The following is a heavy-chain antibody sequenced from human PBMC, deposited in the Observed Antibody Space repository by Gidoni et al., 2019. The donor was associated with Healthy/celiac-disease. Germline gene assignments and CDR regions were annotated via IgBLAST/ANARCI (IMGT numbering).Heavy chain of an antibody. J-gene: IGHJ6*02. CDR2: ISGSGGST. CDR3: AKDLSDIVVVPGGMDV. CDR1: GFTFSSYA. D-gene: IGHD2-2*01. V-gene: IGHV3-23*01. Sequence: EVQLLESGGGLVQLGGSLRLSCAASGFTFSSYAISWVRQAPGKGLEWVSAISGSGGSTYYADSVKGRFTISRDNSKNTLYLQMNSLRAEDTAVYYCAKDLSDIVVVPGGMDVWGQGTTVTVSS.